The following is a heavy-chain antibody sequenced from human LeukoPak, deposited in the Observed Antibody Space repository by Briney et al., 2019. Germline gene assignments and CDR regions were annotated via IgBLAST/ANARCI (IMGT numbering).Heavy chain of an antibody. Sequence: GGSLRLSCAASGFTFSTYSMNWVRQAPGKGLEWVSYISSTSSTIYYADSVKGRFIISRDNAKNSLFLQMNSLKTEDTAVYYCTALQFWPRLLWFGELLPLNYWGQGTLVTVSP. CDR3: TALQFWPRLLWFGELLPLNY. J-gene: IGHJ4*02. CDR1: GFTFSTYS. V-gene: IGHV3-48*01. CDR2: ISSTSSTI. D-gene: IGHD3-10*01.